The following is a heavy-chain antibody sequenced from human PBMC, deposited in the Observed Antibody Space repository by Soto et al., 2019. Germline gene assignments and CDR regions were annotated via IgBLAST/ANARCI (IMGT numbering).Heavy chain of an antibody. D-gene: IGHD3-3*01. J-gene: IGHJ4*02. Sequence: GGSLRLSCSASGFTFSSYAMHWVRQAPGKGLEYVSAISSNGGSTYYADSVKGRFTISRDNSKNTLYLQMSSLRAEDTAVYYCVKFPSITIFGVVNPFDYWGQGTRVTVSS. CDR2: ISSNGGST. CDR3: VKFPSITIFGVVNPFDY. CDR1: GFTFSSYA. V-gene: IGHV3-64D*08.